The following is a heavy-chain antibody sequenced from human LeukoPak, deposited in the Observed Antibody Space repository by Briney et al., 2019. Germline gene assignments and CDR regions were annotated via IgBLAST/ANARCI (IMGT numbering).Heavy chain of an antibody. J-gene: IGHJ4*02. CDR2: IYYSGGT. D-gene: IGHD3-10*01. Sequence: SETLSLTCTVSGGSISSGGYYWSWIRQHPGKGLEWIGYIYYSGGTYYNPSLKSRVTISVDTSKNQFSLKLSSVTAADTAVYYCARAYRPRGYYFDYWGQGTLVTVS. CDR3: ARAYRPRGYYFDY. V-gene: IGHV4-31*03. CDR1: GGSISSGGYY.